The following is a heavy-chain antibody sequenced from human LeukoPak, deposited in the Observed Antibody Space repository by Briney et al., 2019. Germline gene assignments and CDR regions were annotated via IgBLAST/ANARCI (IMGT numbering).Heavy chain of an antibody. J-gene: IGHJ4*02. CDR3: AKEAAYCTGDCYSGSDY. CDR1: GFTFSTYG. CDR2: ISYDGSNK. Sequence: GGSLRLSCAASGFTFSTYGMHWVRQAPGKGLEWVAVISYDGSNKYYADSVKGRFTISRDNSKNTLYLQMNSLRAEDTAVYYCAKEAAYCTGDCYSGSDYWGQGTLVTVSS. D-gene: IGHD2-21*02. V-gene: IGHV3-30*18.